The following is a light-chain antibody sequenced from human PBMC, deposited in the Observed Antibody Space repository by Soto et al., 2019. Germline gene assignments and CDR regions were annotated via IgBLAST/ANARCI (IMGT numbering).Light chain of an antibody. CDR2: KAS. J-gene: IGKJ1*01. CDR1: QSISGW. CDR3: QQYRTYPWT. Sequence: DIQMTQSPSTLSASVGDRVTITCRASQSISGWLAWYQQKPGKAPKVLIYKASSLESGVPSRFSGSGSGTEFNLTISSLQPDDFATYYCQQYRTYPWTFVQGTKVEIK. V-gene: IGKV1-5*03.